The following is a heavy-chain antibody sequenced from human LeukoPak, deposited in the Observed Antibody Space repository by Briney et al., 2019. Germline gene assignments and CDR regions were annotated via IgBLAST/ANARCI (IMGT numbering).Heavy chain of an antibody. CDR3: ARDHLANLASRLFDP. Sequence: ASVKVSCTASGYTFTGYYMHWVRQAPGQGLEWMGWINPNSGGTNYAQKFQGRVTMTRDTSISTAYMELSRLRSDDTAVYYCARDHLANLASRLFDPWGQGTLVTVSS. V-gene: IGHV1-2*02. D-gene: IGHD3-3*01. CDR1: GYTFTGYY. J-gene: IGHJ5*02. CDR2: INPNSGGT.